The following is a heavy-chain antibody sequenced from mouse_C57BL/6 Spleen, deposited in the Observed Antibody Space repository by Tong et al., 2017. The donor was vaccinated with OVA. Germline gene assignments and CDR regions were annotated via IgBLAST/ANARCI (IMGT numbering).Heavy chain of an antibody. CDR3: ARGNVDY. Sequence: VQLQESGAELVKPGASVKLSCKASGYTFTEYTIHWVKQRSGQGLEWIGWFYPGSGSIKYNEKFKGKATFTADTSSNTAYMQLSRLTTEDSAIYYCARGNVDYWGQGTTLTVCS. CDR1: GYTFTEYT. D-gene: IGHD2-1*01. CDR2: FYPGSGSI. J-gene: IGHJ2*01. V-gene: IGHV1-62-2*01.